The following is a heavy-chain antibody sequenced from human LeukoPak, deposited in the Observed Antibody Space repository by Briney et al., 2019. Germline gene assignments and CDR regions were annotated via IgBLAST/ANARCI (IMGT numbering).Heavy chain of an antibody. D-gene: IGHD6-19*01. CDR1: GYTFTGYY. J-gene: IGHJ4*02. CDR2: INPSGGST. CDR3: ARMYSSGWYVIDY. Sequence: ASVKVSCKPSGYTFTGYYMHWVRQAPAQGLEWMGIINPSGGSTSYAQKFQGRVTMTRDMSTSTVYMELSSLRSEDTAVYCCARMYSSGWYVIDYWGQGTLVTVSS. V-gene: IGHV1-46*01.